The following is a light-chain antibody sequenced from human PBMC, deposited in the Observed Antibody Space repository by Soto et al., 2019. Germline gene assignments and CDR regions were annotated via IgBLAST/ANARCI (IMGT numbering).Light chain of an antibody. J-gene: IGLJ1*01. V-gene: IGLV2-14*01. Sequence: QSVLTQPASVSGSPGQSITISCTGTNTDVGGYKYVSWYQQHPGRAPKLMIYDVSNRPSGVSNRFSGSKSGNTASLTISGLQAEDEADYYCSSYTSSSTLVVFGTGTKMTVL. CDR3: SSYTSSSTLVV. CDR2: DVS. CDR1: NTDVGGYKY.